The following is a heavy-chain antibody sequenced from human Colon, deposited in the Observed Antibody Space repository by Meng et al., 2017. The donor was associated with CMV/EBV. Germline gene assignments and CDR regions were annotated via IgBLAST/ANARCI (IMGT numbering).Heavy chain of an antibody. V-gene: IGHV1-18*01. CDR1: GYTFTTYG. CDR3: VRESEVSGVVYLHH. J-gene: IGHJ1*01. D-gene: IGHD6-19*01. CDR2: MSAYSGDT. Sequence: KASGYTFTTYGFSWVRQAPGQGLEWMGWMSAYSGDTHFAQNFQGRVILTRDTSMTTAYLEMRSLRSDDTATYYCVRESEVSGVVYLHHWGQGTLVTVSS.